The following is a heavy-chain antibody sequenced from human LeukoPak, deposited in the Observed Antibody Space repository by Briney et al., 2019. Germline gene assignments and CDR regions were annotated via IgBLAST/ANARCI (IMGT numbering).Heavy chain of an antibody. CDR3: AREWDIVVVPKTNWFDP. V-gene: IGHV4-61*02. D-gene: IGHD2-2*01. J-gene: IGHJ5*02. CDR2: IYTSGST. Sequence: PSQTLSLTCTVSGGSISSGSYYWSWIRQPAGRGLEWIVRIYTSGSTNYNPSLKSRVTISVDTSKNQFSLKLSSVTAADTAVYYCAREWDIVVVPKTNWFDPWGQGTLVTVSS. CDR1: GGSISSGSYY.